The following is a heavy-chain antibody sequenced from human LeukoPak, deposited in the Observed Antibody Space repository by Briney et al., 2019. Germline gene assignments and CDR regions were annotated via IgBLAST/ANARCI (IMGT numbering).Heavy chain of an antibody. CDR1: GGSLSTYY. Sequence: SETLSLTCTVSGGSLSTYYWSWIRQTPGKGLEWIGYIYYTGSTNYNPSLKSRVTISLDTSKNQFSLRLSSMTAADTAVYYCASIDPSRNGYYFDYWGQGTLVTVSS. CDR3: ASIDPSRNGYYFDY. CDR2: IYYTGST. D-gene: IGHD2-8*01. J-gene: IGHJ4*02. V-gene: IGHV4-59*08.